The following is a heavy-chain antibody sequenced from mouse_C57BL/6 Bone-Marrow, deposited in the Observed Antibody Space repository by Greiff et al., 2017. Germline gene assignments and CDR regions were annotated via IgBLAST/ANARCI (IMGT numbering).Heavy chain of an antibody. Sequence: QVQLKESGAELVRPGTSVKVSCKASGYAFTNYLIEWVKQRPGQGLEWIGVINPGSGGTNYNEKFKGKATLTADKSSSTAYMQLISLTSEDSAVYFCARSDMRYWYFDVWGTGTTVTVSS. CDR2: INPGSGGT. V-gene: IGHV1-54*01. CDR3: ARSDMRYWYFDV. CDR1: GYAFTNYL. J-gene: IGHJ1*03.